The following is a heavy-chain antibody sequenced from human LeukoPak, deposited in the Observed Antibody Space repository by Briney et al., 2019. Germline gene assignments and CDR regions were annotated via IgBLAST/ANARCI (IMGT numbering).Heavy chain of an antibody. V-gene: IGHV1-69*13. D-gene: IGHD2-2*01. CDR1: GGTFSSYA. Sequence: SVKVSCKASGGTFSSYAISWVRQAPGQGLEWMGGIIPIFGTANYAQKFQGRVTITADESTSTAYMELSSLRSEDTAVYYCARDVRHRYCSSTSCYRGWFDPWGQGTLVTVSS. CDR2: IIPIFGTA. J-gene: IGHJ5*02. CDR3: ARDVRHRYCSSTSCYRGWFDP.